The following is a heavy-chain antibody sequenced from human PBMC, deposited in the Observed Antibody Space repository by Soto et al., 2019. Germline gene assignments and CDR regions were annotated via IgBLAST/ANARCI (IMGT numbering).Heavy chain of an antibody. Sequence: HPGGSLRLSCAASGFTFSSYGMHWVRQAPGKGLEWVAVISYDGSNKYYADSVKGRFTISRDNSKNTLYLQMNSLRAEDTAVYYCATSPPPDSSDYYPDYWGQGTLVTVSS. V-gene: IGHV3-30*03. J-gene: IGHJ4*02. CDR1: GFTFSSYG. D-gene: IGHD3-22*01. CDR3: ATSPPPDSSDYYPDY. CDR2: ISYDGSNK.